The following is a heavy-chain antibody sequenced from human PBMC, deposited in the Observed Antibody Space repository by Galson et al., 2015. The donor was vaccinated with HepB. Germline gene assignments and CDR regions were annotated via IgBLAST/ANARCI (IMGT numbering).Heavy chain of an antibody. V-gene: IGHV1-3*01. D-gene: IGHD5-18*01. Sequence: SVKVSCKASGYTFTSYAMHWVRQAPGQRLEWMGWINAGNGNTKYSQKFQGRVTITRDTSASTAYMELSSLRSEDTAVYYCARDSLSWIQLWLRRPGKGWFDPWGQGTLATVSS. CDR1: GYTFTSYA. J-gene: IGHJ5*02. CDR3: ARDSLSWIQLWLRRPGKGWFDP. CDR2: INAGNGNT.